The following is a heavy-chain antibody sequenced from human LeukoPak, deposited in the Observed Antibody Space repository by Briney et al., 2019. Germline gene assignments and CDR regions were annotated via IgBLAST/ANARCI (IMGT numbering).Heavy chain of an antibody. CDR2: ISSSGSTI. CDR1: GFTFSSYE. J-gene: IGHJ6*04. D-gene: IGHD3-10*02. V-gene: IGHV3-48*03. CDR3: AELGITMIGGV. Sequence: PGGSLRLSCAASGFTFSSYEMNWVRQAPGKGLEWVSYISSSGSTIHYGDSVKGRFTISRDNVKNSLSLQMNSLRAEDTAVYYCAELGITMIGGVWGKGTTVTISS.